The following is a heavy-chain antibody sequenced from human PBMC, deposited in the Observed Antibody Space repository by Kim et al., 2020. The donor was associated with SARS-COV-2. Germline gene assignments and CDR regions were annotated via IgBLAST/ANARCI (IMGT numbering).Heavy chain of an antibody. V-gene: IGHV3-66*01. Sequence: GSTYYTDSVKGRFALSTDTTKNTLDLQLNSLRVEDTAMYYCERGQRGLDPWGQGTLVTVSS. D-gene: IGHD6-25*01. J-gene: IGHJ5*02. CDR2: GST. CDR3: ERGQRGLDP.